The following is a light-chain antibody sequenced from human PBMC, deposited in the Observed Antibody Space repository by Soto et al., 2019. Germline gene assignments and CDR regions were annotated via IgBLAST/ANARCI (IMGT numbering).Light chain of an antibody. Sequence: QSALTQPRSVSGSPGQSVTISCTGTSSDVGGYNYVSWYQQHPGKAPKLMIYDVSKRPSGAPDRFSGSKSGNTASLTISGLQAGDEADYYCCSYAGSYTYVFGTGTKVTVL. CDR1: SSDVGGYNY. CDR3: CSYAGSYTYV. J-gene: IGLJ1*01. CDR2: DVS. V-gene: IGLV2-11*01.